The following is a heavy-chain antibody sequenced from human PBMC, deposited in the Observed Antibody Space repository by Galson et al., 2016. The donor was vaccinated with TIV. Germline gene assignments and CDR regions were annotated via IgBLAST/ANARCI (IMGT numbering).Heavy chain of an antibody. CDR2: IYTGDST. D-gene: IGHD3-3*01. Sequence: SLRLSCAASGLIVTDNSMTWVRRTPGKGLEWVSMIYTGDSTSYADSVKGRFAISRDTSKNTVYLQMTRLRAEDTAVYYCTRERRFCGNECYLYYYYGMDVWGQGTTVTVSS. CDR3: TRERRFCGNECYLYYYYGMDV. J-gene: IGHJ6*02. CDR1: GLIVTDNS. V-gene: IGHV3-66*02.